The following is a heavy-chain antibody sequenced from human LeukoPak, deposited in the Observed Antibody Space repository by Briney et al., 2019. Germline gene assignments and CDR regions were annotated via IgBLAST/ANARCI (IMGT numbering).Heavy chain of an antibody. CDR1: GYSISSGYY. CDR3: ARPTSEWKLLDAFDI. Sequence: SETLSLTCTVSGYSISSGYYWGWIRQPPGKGLEWIGSIYHSGSTYYNPSLKSRVTISVDTSKNQFSLKLSSVTAADTAVYYCARPTSEWKLLDAFDIWGQGTMVTVSS. J-gene: IGHJ3*02. V-gene: IGHV4-38-2*02. CDR2: IYHSGST. D-gene: IGHD1-26*01.